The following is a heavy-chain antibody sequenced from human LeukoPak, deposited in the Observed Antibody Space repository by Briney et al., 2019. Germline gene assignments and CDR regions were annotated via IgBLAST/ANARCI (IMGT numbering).Heavy chain of an antibody. J-gene: IGHJ4*02. CDR3: ARVTVAGISDY. CDR1: GFTFSSYW. CDR2: ITSSSSYI. V-gene: IGHV3-21*01. D-gene: IGHD6-19*01. Sequence: PGGSLRLSCAASGFTFSSYWMSWVRHAPGKGLEWVSSITSSSSYIYYADSVKGRFTISRDNAKNSLYLQMNSLRAEDTAVYYCARVTVAGISDYWGQGTLVTVSS.